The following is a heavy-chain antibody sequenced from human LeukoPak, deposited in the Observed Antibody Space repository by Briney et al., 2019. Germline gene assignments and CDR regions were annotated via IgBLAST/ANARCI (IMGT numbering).Heavy chain of an antibody. D-gene: IGHD4-23*01. V-gene: IGHV1-8*01. Sequence: ASVKVSCKASGYTFTSYDINWVRQATGQGLEWMGWMNPNSGNTGYAQKFQGRVTMTRNTSVSTAYMELSSLRSEDTAVYYCARGVGGNDHFDYWGQGTLVTVSS. CDR1: GYTFTSYD. J-gene: IGHJ4*02. CDR2: MNPNSGNT. CDR3: ARGVGGNDHFDY.